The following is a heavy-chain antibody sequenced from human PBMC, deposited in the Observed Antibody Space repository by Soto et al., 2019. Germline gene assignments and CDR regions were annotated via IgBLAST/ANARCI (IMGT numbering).Heavy chain of an antibody. CDR3: TRIAPPYHMDV. CDR2: IRNKADNYAT. D-gene: IGHD2-21*01. J-gene: IGHJ6*02. CDR1: GFTFSGSA. Sequence: GGSLRLSCAASGFTFSGSAMHWVRQASGKGLGWVGRIRNKADNYATAYTASVKGRFIISRDDSKNTAYLQMNSLQTEDTALYYCTRIAPPYHMDVWGQGTTVTVSS. V-gene: IGHV3-73*01.